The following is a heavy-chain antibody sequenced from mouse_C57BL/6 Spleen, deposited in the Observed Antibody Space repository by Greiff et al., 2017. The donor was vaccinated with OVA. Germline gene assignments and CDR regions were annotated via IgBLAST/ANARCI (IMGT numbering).Heavy chain of an antibody. CDR1: GYTFTSYW. CDR3: ARDEYGYGNQFAY. D-gene: IGHD2-10*02. CDR2: IYPGSGST. Sequence: QVQLQQPGAELVKPGASVKMSCKASGYTFTSYWITWVKQRPGQGLEWIGDIYPGSGSTNYNEKFKSKATLTVDTSSSTAYMQLSSLTSEDSAVYYCARDEYGYGNQFAYWGQGTLVTVSA. J-gene: IGHJ3*01. V-gene: IGHV1-55*01.